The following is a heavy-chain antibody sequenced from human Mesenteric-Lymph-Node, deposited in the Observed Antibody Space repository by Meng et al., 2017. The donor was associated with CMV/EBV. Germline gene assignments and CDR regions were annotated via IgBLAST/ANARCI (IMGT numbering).Heavy chain of an antibody. D-gene: IGHD3-3*01. J-gene: IGHJ6*02. V-gene: IGHV1-46*01. CDR2: INPSGGST. Sequence: ASVKVSCKASGYTFTSYYMHWVRQAPGQGLEWMGIINPSGGSTSYAQKFQGRVIMTRDTSTSTVYMELSSLRSEDTAVYYCARDRGEDYDFWSGYYIYYYYGMDVWGQGTTVTVSS. CDR3: ARDRGEDYDFWSGYYIYYYYGMDV. CDR1: GYTFTSYY.